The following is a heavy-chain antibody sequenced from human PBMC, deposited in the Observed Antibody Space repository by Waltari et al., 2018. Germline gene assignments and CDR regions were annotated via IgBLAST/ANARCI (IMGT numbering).Heavy chain of an antibody. CDR3: ARHRLDRGDSFDF. CDR2: IYHRGNT. V-gene: IGHV4-38-2*02. CDR1: EYSISTGFY. Sequence: QVQLQESGPGLVKPSGALSLTCSVSEYSISTGFYWGWVRQTPGKGLEWIGSIYHRGNTRYNPPLNSRAAVSMDMSKNQFSLRLTAVTAADTAVYYCARHRLDRGDSFDFWGQGVLVTVSS. J-gene: IGHJ4*02. D-gene: IGHD3-22*01.